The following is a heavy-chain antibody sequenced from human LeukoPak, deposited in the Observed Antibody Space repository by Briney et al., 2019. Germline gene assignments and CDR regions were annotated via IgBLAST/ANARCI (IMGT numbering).Heavy chain of an antibody. V-gene: IGHV3-23*01. CDR1: GFTFSSYA. CDR3: AKEGPVWTRGVDY. CDR2: IRGSGAST. J-gene: IGHJ4*02. Sequence: GGSLRSSCAAAGFTFSSYAMSWVRQPAGSGQERVSPIRGSGASTYYADSVKGPFTISRDNSKTTLYLQMNSLRAEDTAVYYCAKEGPVWTRGVDYWGQGTLVTVSS. D-gene: IGHD3-10*01.